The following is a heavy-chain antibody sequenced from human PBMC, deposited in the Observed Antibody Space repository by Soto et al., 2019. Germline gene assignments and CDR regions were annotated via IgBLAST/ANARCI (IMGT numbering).Heavy chain of an antibody. CDR1: GFTFSNYA. J-gene: IGHJ4*02. V-gene: IGHV3-30-3*01. D-gene: IGHD6-13*01. CDR3: ARCLAAAGTFRWALGY. CDR2: ISYDGSNR. Sequence: PGGSLRLSCAASGFTFSNYAMHWVRQAPGKGLEWVAFISYDGSNRYYADSVKGRFTISRDNSNNTLYLQMNSLIPEDTAVYYCARCLAAAGTFRWALGYWGQGTLVTVSS.